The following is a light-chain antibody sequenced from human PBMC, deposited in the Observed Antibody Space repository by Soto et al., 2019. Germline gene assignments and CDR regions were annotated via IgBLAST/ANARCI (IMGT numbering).Light chain of an antibody. Sequence: DIQISHSPSTLSGSVGDRVTITFRASQTISSWLAWYQQKPGKAPKLLIYKASTLKSGVPSRFSGSGSGTEFTLTISSMQPDHFANYYCQHYNSYSEAFGQGTKVDIK. CDR2: KAS. CDR3: QHYNSYSEA. CDR1: QTISSW. J-gene: IGKJ1*01. V-gene: IGKV1-5*03.